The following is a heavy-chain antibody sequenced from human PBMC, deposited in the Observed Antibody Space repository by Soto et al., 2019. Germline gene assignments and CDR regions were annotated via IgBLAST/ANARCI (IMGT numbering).Heavy chain of an antibody. CDR1: GGSISSGGYY. CDR2: IYYSGST. D-gene: IGHD4-17*01. Sequence: PSETLSLTCTVSGGSISSGGYYWSWIRQHPGKGLEWIGYIYYSGSTYYNPSLKSRVTISVDTSKNQFSLKLSSVTAADTAVYYCARVPRRSTTVTTRFDYWGQGTLVTVSS. V-gene: IGHV4-31*03. J-gene: IGHJ4*02. CDR3: ARVPRRSTTVTTRFDY.